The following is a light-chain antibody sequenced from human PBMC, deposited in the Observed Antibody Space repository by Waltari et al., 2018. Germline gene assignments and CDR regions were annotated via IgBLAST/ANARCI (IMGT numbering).Light chain of an antibody. V-gene: IGKV1-27*01. CDR1: QGISNY. CDR3: QKYNSAPLA. CDR2: AAS. Sequence: DIQMTQSPSSLSASVGDRVTITCRARQGISNYLAWYQQKPGKVPKLLIYAASTLQSGVPSLFSGSGSGTDFTLTISSLQPEDGATYYCQKYNSAPLAFGPGTKVDIK. J-gene: IGKJ3*01.